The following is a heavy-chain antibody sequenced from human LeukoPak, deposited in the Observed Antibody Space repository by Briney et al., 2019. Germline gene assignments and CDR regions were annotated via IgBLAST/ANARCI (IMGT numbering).Heavy chain of an antibody. CDR1: GYTFSIYY. D-gene: IGHD3-22*01. CDR2: INPSGGST. CDR3: ARASGLPFTMTLDY. V-gene: IGHV1-46*01. Sequence: ASVTVSFTSSGYTFSIYYMHWVRQAPGQGLEWMGIINPSGGSTSYAQKFQGRVTMTRDTSTSTVYMELSSLRSEDTAVYYCARASGLPFTMTLDYWGQGTLVTVSS. J-gene: IGHJ4*02.